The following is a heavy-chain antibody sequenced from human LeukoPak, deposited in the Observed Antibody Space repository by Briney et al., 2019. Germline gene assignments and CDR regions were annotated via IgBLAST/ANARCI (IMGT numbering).Heavy chain of an antibody. V-gene: IGHV3-33*01. CDR1: GFIFSSYG. CDR2: TWYDGSNK. D-gene: IGHD5-18*01. CDR3: ARDRTWGDHGELWLRLFDY. Sequence: PGGSLRLSCAASGFIFSSYGMHWVRQAPGKGLEWVAVTWYDGSNKYYADSVKGRFTISRDNSKNTLYLQMNSLRAEDTAVYYCARDRTWGDHGELWLRLFDYWGQGTLVTVSS. J-gene: IGHJ4*02.